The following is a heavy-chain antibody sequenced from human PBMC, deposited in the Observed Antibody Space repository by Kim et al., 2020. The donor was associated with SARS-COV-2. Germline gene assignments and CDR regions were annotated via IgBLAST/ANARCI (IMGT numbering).Heavy chain of an antibody. CDR2: IYYSGST. J-gene: IGHJ4*02. D-gene: IGHD1-26*01. CDR1: GGSINSYY. V-gene: IGHV4-59*01. CDR3: AGGGWSLDY. Sequence: SETLSLTCTVSGGSINSYYWSWIRQPPGKGLEWIGYIYYSGSTNYNPSLKSRVTISVDASKNQFSLRLSSVTTSDTAVYYCAGGGWSLDYWGQGTLVTVSS.